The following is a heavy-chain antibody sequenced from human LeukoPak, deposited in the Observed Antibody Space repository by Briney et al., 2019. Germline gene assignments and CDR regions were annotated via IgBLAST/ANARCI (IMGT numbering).Heavy chain of an antibody. CDR1: GFTFSSYS. V-gene: IGHV3-21*01. CDR3: ARDPYDILTGHNDY. CDR2: ISSSSSYI. J-gene: IGHJ4*02. Sequence: GRSLRLSCAASGFTFSSYSMNWVRQAPGKGLEWVSSISSSSSYIYYADSVKGRFTISRDNAKNSLYLQMNSLRAEDTAVYYCARDPYDILTGHNDYWGQGTLVTVSS. D-gene: IGHD3-9*01.